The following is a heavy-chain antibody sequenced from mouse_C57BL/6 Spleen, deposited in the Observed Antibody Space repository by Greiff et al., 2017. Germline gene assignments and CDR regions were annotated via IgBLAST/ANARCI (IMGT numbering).Heavy chain of an antibody. J-gene: IGHJ1*03. CDR1: GYTFTDYY. CDR3: AGEGWYFDV. Sequence: EVQLQQSGPELVKPGASVKISCKASGYTFTDYYMNWVKQSHGKSLEWIGDINPNNGGTSYNQKFKGKATLTVDKSSSTAYMELRSLTSEDSAVYYCAGEGWYFDVWGTGTTVTVSS. V-gene: IGHV1-26*01. CDR2: INPNNGGT.